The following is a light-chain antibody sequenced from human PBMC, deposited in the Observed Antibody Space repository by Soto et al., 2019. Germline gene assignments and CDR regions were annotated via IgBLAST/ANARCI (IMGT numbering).Light chain of an antibody. V-gene: IGKV3-15*01. Sequence: EIVLTQSPGTLSLSPGERATLSCRAAQSVSSNLAWYQQKPGQAPRLLIYGAFIRATGIPTRFSGSGSGTEFTLTISSLQSEDFAVYYCLQYNNWPQTFGQGTKVDI. CDR1: QSVSSN. CDR2: GAF. J-gene: IGKJ1*01. CDR3: LQYNNWPQT.